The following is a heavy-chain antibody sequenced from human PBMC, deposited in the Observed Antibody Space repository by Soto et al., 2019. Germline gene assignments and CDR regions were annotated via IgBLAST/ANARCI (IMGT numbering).Heavy chain of an antibody. D-gene: IGHD3-16*01. Sequence: VQLLESGGGLVQPGGSLRLSCAASGFTFSTNGMHWVRQALGKGLEWVAVISYDGSKKYYGDSVKGRLTISRDNSKNTLYLQMNSLRAEDTAVYYCAKDRVESGLGEVDYWGQGTLVTVSS. CDR3: AKDRVESGLGEVDY. CDR1: GFTFSTNG. V-gene: IGHV3-30*18. CDR2: ISYDGSKK. J-gene: IGHJ4*02.